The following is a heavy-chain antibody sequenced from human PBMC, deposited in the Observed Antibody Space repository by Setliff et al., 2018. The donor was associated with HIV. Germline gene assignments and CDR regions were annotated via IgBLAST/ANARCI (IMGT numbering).Heavy chain of an antibody. D-gene: IGHD6-19*01. J-gene: IGHJ4*02. CDR1: GYTFTDHY. CDR2: ITPNSRGT. V-gene: IGHV1-2*06. CDR3: ARDKENMFISGHMYFDY. Sequence: ASVKVSCKASGYTFTDHYMHWVRQAPGQGLEWMGRITPNSRGTNYARKFQDRVTMNRDTSISTDYMELSRLTYDDTAVYYCARDKENMFISGHMYFDYWGPGTLVTSPQ.